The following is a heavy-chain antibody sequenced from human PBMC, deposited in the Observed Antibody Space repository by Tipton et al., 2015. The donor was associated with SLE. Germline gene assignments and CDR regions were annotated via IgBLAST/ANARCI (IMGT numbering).Heavy chain of an antibody. CDR2: ISYTGST. CDR3: ARHGDILTGYLHFDY. CDR1: GGSISGYY. J-gene: IGHJ4*02. D-gene: IGHD3-9*01. V-gene: IGHV4-59*08. Sequence: TLSLTCSVSGGSISGYYWSWIRQSPGKGLEWIGYISYTGSTTFNPSLKSRVTISLDTSKNNFSLKLNSVTAADTAVYHCARHGDILTGYLHFDYWGQGTLVTVSS.